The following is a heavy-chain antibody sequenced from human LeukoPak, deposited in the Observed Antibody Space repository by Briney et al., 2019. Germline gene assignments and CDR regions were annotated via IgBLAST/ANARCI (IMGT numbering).Heavy chain of an antibody. D-gene: IGHD3-16*01. CDR2: VYYSGST. J-gene: IGHJ5*02. CDR3: AKHLTNAYYDMIWFDP. Sequence: SEALSLTFPCTGCSISNHYWSWIRQAPSKGLEWIGCVYYSGSTNYNPSVKSRVTISVDTSNNQFSLRLSSVTAADTAVYYCAKHLTNAYYDMIWFDPWGQGTLVTVTS. CDR1: GCSISNHY. V-gene: IGHV4-59*11.